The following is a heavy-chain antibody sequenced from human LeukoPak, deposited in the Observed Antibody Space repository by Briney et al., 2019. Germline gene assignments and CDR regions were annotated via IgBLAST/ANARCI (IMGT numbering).Heavy chain of an antibody. CDR3: ARSRSGYYYDAFDI. D-gene: IGHD3-22*01. CDR2: IYYSGNT. J-gene: IGHJ3*02. Sequence: SETLSLTCTVSGGSISNYYWSWIRQPPGKGLEWIGYIYYSGNTNYNPSLKSRVTISVDTSKNQFSLKLSSVTAADTAVYYCARSRSGYYYDAFDIWGQGTMVTVSS. V-gene: IGHV4-59*01. CDR1: GGSISNYY.